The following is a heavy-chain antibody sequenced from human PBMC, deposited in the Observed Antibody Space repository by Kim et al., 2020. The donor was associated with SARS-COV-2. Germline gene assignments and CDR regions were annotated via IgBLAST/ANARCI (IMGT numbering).Heavy chain of an antibody. CDR3: AKGAGAPFFFDY. D-gene: IGHD6-19*01. J-gene: IGHJ4*02. V-gene: IGHV3-23*01. Sequence: YYADSVKCRFTISRDNSKNTLFLQMNNPRAEDTAVYYCAKGAGAPFFFDYWGQGTLVTVSS.